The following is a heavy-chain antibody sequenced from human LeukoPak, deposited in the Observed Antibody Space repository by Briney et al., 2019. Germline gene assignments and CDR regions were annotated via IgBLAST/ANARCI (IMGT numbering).Heavy chain of an antibody. CDR1: GYTFTSYA. CDR2: INTNTGNP. D-gene: IGHD2-2*01. J-gene: IGHJ3*02. Sequence: ASVKVSCKASGYTFTSYAMNWVRQAPGQGLEWMGWINTNTGNPTYAQGFTGRFVFSLDTSVSTAYLQISSLKAEDTAVYYCATENQLLEGCDAFDTWGQGTMVTVSS. CDR3: ATENQLLEGCDAFDT. V-gene: IGHV7-4-1*02.